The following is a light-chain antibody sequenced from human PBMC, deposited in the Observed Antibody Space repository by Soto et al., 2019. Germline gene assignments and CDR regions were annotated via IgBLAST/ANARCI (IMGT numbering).Light chain of an antibody. CDR1: QSISTY. V-gene: IGKV1-39*01. J-gene: IGKJ1*01. Sequence: QVTQSPASLSASVGDRVTITCRASQSISTYLNWYQQKPGKAPKLLIYATSTLQSGAPSRFSGSGSGTDFTLTISSLQPEDFATYYCQQSYSTPRTFGPGTKVDIK. CDR2: ATS. CDR3: QQSYSTPRT.